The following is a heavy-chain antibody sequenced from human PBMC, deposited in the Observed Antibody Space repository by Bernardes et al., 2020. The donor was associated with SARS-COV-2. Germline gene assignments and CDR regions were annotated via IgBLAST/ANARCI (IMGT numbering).Heavy chain of an antibody. CDR1: GFTFSSYS. V-gene: IGHV3-21*01. CDR2: ISSSSSYI. J-gene: IGHJ4*02. CDR3: ASGYEYYYGSGSYYWKPPPEQDY. Sequence: GGSLRLSCAASGFTFSSYSMNWVRQAPGKGLEWVSSISSSSSYIYYADSVKGRFTISRDNAKNSLYLQMNSLRAEDTAVYYCASGYEYYYGSGSYYWKPPPEQDYWGQGTLVTVSS. D-gene: IGHD3-10*01.